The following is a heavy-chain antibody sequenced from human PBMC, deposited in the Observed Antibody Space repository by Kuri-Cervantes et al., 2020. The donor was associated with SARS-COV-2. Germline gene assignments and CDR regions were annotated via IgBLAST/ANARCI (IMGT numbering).Heavy chain of an antibody. J-gene: IGHJ4*02. CDR2: ISGSGGST. Sequence: GESLKISCAASGFTFSDYYMSWIRQAPGKGLEWVSAISGSGGSTYYADSVKGRFTISRDNSKNTLYLQMNSLRAEDTAVYYCAKDPLWGSSSNFDYWGQGTLVTVSS. D-gene: IGHD6-6*01. CDR3: AKDPLWGSSSNFDY. V-gene: IGHV3-23*01. CDR1: GFTFSDYY.